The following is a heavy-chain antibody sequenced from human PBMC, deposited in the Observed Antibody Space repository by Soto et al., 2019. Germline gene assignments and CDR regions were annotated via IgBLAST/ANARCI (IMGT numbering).Heavy chain of an antibody. CDR3: ARLGGYVSVGYYYLWDY. CDR2: INHSGST. V-gene: IGHV4-39*01. J-gene: IGHJ4*02. CDR1: DGSMNSDSSY. Sequence: QLQLQESGPGLVKPSETLSLTCRVSDGSMNSDSSYWGWIRQPPGKGLEWIGVINHSGSTYHNLSLKGRVTVSVDASRNQFSLKLTSMTAADTAVYYCARLGGYVSVGYYYLWDYWGQGTLVTVSS. D-gene: IGHD3-22*01.